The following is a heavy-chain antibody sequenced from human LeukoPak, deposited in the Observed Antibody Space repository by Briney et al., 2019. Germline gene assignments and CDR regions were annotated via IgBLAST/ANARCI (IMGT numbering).Heavy chain of an antibody. Sequence: PVKVSCKASGGTFSSYAISWVRQAPGQGLEWMGGIIPIFGTANYAQKFQGRVTITTDESTSTAYMELSSLRSEDTAVYYCARCPSSIAARRGYYYYMDVWGKGTTVTVSS. D-gene: IGHD6-6*01. J-gene: IGHJ6*03. V-gene: IGHV1-69*05. CDR2: IIPIFGTA. CDR3: ARCPSSIAARRGYYYYMDV. CDR1: GGTFSSYA.